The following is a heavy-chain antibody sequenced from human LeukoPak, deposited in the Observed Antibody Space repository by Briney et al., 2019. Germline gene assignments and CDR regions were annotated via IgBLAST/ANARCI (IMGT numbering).Heavy chain of an antibody. D-gene: IGHD4-17*01. J-gene: IGHJ3*02. CDR2: IYYSGST. CDR1: GGSISSSSYY. CDR3: ARGTTSSGPDDAFDI. Sequence: SETLSLTCTVSGGSISSSSYYWGWIRQPPGKGLEWIGSIYYSGSTYYNPSLKSRVTISVDTSKNQFSLKLSSVTAADTAVYYCARGTTSSGPDDAFDIWGQGTMVTVSS. V-gene: IGHV4-39*07.